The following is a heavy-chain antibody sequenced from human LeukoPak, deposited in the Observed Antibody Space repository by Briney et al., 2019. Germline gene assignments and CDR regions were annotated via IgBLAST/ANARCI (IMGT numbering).Heavy chain of an antibody. D-gene: IGHD3-22*01. CDR2: ISYDGSNK. J-gene: IGHJ4*02. CDR1: GFTFSSYA. CDR3: ARDLPTSGYHPFDY. Sequence: GGSLRLSCAASGFTFSSYAMHWVRQAPGKGLEWVAVISYDGSNKYYADSVKGRFTISRDNSKNTLYLQMNSLRAEDTAVYYCARDLPTSGYHPFDYWGQGTLVTVSS. V-gene: IGHV3-30*04.